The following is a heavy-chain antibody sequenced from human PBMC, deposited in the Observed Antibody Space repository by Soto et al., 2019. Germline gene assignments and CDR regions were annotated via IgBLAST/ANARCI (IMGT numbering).Heavy chain of an antibody. D-gene: IGHD1-1*01. CDR3: ASGHGVEYWNFGY. J-gene: IGHJ4*02. V-gene: IGHV3-7*03. Sequence: PAGSLRLSCVVSGFIFSNYWMSWVRQAPGKGLEWVANINVDGSIQHYVGSVKGRFTVSRDNDKNSLFLHINSLRADDTAVYYCASGHGVEYWNFGYWGPGTLVTVSS. CDR1: GFIFSNYW. CDR2: INVDGSIQ.